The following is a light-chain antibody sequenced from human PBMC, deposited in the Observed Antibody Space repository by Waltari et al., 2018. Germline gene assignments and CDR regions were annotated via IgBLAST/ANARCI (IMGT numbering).Light chain of an antibody. CDR1: QSITYTPDKKSY. J-gene: IGKJ2*01. CDR3: QQSYSFPYT. CDR2: WAS. Sequence: DIVMTQSPDSLAVSLGERATINCKSSQSITYTPDKKSYLAWYQQKPGQPPKLLIYWASTRESGVPDRFSGSGSGIEFTLTISSLQAEDAAAYYCQQSYSFPYTFGQGTNLEIK. V-gene: IGKV4-1*01.